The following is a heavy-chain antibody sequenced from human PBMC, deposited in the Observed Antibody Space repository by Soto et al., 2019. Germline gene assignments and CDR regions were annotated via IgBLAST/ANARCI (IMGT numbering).Heavy chain of an antibody. CDR1: GYTSSGYS. V-gene: IGHV1-18*04. Sequence: GASVKVSCKASGYTSSGYSITWVRQAPGQGLEWMGRISGYNGNTNYARTLRGRLTLTTDTSTSTAYMELRSLTSDDTAVYYCARDVFCGGAPACPDMDVWGQGTTVTVSS. D-gene: IGHD2-21*01. J-gene: IGHJ6*02. CDR2: ISGYNGNT. CDR3: ARDVFCGGAPACPDMDV.